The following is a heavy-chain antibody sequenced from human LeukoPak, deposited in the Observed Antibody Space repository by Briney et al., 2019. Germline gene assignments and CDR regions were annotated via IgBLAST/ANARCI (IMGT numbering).Heavy chain of an antibody. CDR1: GYTFTDYY. Sequence: ASVKVSCKASGYTFTDYYMHWVRQAPGQGLEWMGWIKLNSGDTNYVQKFQGRVTMTRDTSISTAYMELSRLRSDDTAVYYCARDYYDSSGYLDAFDIWGQGTMVTVSS. CDR3: ARDYYDSSGYLDAFDI. CDR2: IKLNSGDT. D-gene: IGHD3-22*01. J-gene: IGHJ3*02. V-gene: IGHV1-2*02.